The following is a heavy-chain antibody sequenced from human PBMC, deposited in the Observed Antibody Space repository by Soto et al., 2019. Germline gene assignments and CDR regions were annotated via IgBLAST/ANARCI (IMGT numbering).Heavy chain of an antibody. D-gene: IGHD4-17*01. CDR2: IYHSGST. CDR1: GGSISSGGYS. CDR3: ARARGDYGGNSAYFDY. Sequence: QLQLQESGSGLVKPSQTLSLTCAVSGGSISSGGYSWSWIRQPPGKGLEWIGYIYHSGSTYYNPSLKSRVTISVARSKNQFSLKLSSVTAADTAVYYCARARGDYGGNSAYFDYWGQGTLVTVSS. J-gene: IGHJ4*02. V-gene: IGHV4-30-2*01.